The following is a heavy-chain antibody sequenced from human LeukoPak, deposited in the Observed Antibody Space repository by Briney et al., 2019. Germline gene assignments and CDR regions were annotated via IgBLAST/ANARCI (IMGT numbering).Heavy chain of an antibody. J-gene: IGHJ4*02. CDR1: GFTFSSYA. Sequence: GGSLRLSCAASGFTFSSYAMHWVRHAPGKGLEWVAVIRYDGSNKYYANSVKGRFTISRDNSKNTLYLQMNSLRSEDTAVYYCARVESWESKISNYLDYWGQGTLVTVSS. D-gene: IGHD3-10*01. CDR3: ARVESWESKISNYLDY. V-gene: IGHV3-30*04. CDR2: IRYDGSNK.